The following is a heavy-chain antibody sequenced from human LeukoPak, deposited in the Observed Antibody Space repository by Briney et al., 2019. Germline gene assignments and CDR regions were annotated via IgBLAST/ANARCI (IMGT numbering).Heavy chain of an antibody. CDR2: MNPNSGNT. D-gene: IGHD5-24*01. CDR1: VYTFTSYD. V-gene: IGHV1-8*01. J-gene: IGHJ6*02. CDR3: ARVPTRATHYGMDV. Sequence: GASVKVSCKASVYTFTSYDINWVRQATGQGLEWMGWMNPNSGNTGYAQKFQGRVTMTRNTSISTAYMELSSLRSEDTAVYYCARVPTRATHYGMDVWGQGTTVTVSS.